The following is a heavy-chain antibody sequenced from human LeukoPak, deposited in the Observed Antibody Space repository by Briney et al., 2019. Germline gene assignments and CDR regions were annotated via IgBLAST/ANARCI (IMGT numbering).Heavy chain of an antibody. Sequence: GGSLRLSCAASGFTFGTYLMHWVRQALGKGLVWVSRMNSDGRTTNYADSVKGRFTISRDNARSTLYLQMNSLRVDDTAVYYCATGGRYYLDNWGQGTLVTVSS. CDR1: GFTFGTYL. CDR3: ATGGRYYLDN. CDR2: MNSDGRTT. J-gene: IGHJ4*02. V-gene: IGHV3-74*01.